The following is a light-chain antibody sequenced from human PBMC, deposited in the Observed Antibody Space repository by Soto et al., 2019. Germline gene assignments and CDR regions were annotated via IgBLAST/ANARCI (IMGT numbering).Light chain of an antibody. J-gene: IGKJ4*01. CDR1: QSVGTS. V-gene: IGKV3-11*01. CDR2: DAA. CDR3: QQYSNSPLT. Sequence: DIVLTQSPATLSLSPGDRATLSCRASQSVGTSLAWYKQQPGQAPRLLIHDAAYRASGIPERFSGSGSGTDFTLTIIRLETEDFAVYHCQQYSNSPLTFGGGTKVEV.